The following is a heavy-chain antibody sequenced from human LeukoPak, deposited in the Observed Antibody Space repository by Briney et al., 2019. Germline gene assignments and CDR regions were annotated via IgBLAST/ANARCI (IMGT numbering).Heavy chain of an antibody. CDR3: AKATYSSGWYPYFDY. J-gene: IGHJ4*02. CDR1: GFTFSSYA. V-gene: IGHV3-23*01. D-gene: IGHD6-19*01. Sequence: GGSLRLSCVASGFTFSSYAMSWGRQAPGEGREWVSGISGSGGSTYYADSVKGRFTISRDNSKNTLFLQMNSLRADDTAVYYCAKATYSSGWYPYFDYWGQGTLVTVSS. CDR2: ISGSGGST.